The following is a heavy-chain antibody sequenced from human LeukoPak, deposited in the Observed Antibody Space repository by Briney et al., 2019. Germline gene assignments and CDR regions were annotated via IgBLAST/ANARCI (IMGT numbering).Heavy chain of an antibody. CDR3: ARDLGTYYYDSSGYHHDAFDI. V-gene: IGHV1-46*01. CDR2: INPSGDST. D-gene: IGHD3-22*01. J-gene: IGHJ3*02. CDR1: GYTFTRYY. Sequence: ASVKVSCKASGYTFTRYYMHWVRQDPGQGLEWMGIINPSGDSTSYAQKFQGRVTMTRDTSTSTVYMELSSLISEDTDVYYCARDLGTYYYDSSGYHHDAFDIWGQGTMVTVSS.